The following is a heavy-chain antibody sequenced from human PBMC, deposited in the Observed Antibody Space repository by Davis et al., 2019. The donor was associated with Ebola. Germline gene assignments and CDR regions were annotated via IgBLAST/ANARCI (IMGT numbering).Heavy chain of an antibody. J-gene: IGHJ5*01. V-gene: IGHV3-23*01. CDR1: GFTFSSYA. D-gene: IGHD6-13*01. Sequence: GESLKISCAASGFTFSSYAMSWVRQAPGKGLEWVSAISGSGGSTYYADSVKGRFTISRDNSKNTLYLQMNSLRAEDTAVYYCANGGGQLVADNWFDSWGQGTLVTVSS. CDR3: ANGGGQLVADNWFDS. CDR2: ISGSGGST.